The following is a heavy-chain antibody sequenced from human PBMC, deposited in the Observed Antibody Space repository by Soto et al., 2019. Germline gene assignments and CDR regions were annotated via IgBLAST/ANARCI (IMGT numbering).Heavy chain of an antibody. J-gene: IGHJ6*02. CDR3: ASPTREWLPPARDYYYGMDV. Sequence: QVQLVQSGAEVKKPGSSVKVSCKASGGTFSSYAISWVRQAPGQGLEWRGGIIPILGTANYAQKFQGRVTITADKSTRTAYRELSSLRSEETAVYYCASPTREWLPPARDYYYGMDVWGQGPTVTVSS. D-gene: IGHD3-3*01. V-gene: IGHV1-69*06. CDR1: GGTFSSYA. CDR2: IIPILGTA.